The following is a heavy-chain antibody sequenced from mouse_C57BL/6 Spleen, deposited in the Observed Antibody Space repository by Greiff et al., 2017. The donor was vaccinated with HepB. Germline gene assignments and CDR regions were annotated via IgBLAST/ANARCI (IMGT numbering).Heavy chain of an antibody. CDR2: IDPSDSYT. CDR1: GYTFTSYW. D-gene: IGHD1-1*01. CDR3: ARSITTVVGYAMDY. V-gene: IGHV1-59*01. J-gene: IGHJ4*01. Sequence: QVQLQQPGAELVRPGTSVKLSCKASGYTFTSYWMHWVKQRPGQGLEWIGVIDPSDSYTNYNQKFKGKATLTVDTSSSTAYMQLSSLTSEDSAVYYCARSITTVVGYAMDYWGQGTSVTVSS.